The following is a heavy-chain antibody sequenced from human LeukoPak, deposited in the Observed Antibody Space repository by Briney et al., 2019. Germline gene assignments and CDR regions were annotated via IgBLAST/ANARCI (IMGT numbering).Heavy chain of an antibody. CDR2: ISAYNGNT. D-gene: IGHD4-17*01. J-gene: IGHJ6*02. CDR1: GYTFTSYG. V-gene: IGHV1-18*01. CDR3: ARVHGANFYYYGMDV. Sequence: ASVKVSCKASGYTFTSYGISWVRQAPGQGLEWMGWISAYNGNTNYAQKLQGRVTMTTDTSTSTAYMELRSLRSDDTAVYYCARVHGANFYYYGMDVWGQGTTVIVSS.